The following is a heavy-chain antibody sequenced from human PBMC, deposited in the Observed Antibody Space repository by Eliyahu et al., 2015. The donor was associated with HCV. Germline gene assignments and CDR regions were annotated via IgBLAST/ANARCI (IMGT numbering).Heavy chain of an antibody. D-gene: IGHD5-12*01. CDR1: GDSVXSNSXA. CDR3: ARSYSGYDEPSFGMDV. Sequence: QVQLQQSGPGLVKPSQTLSLTCAISGDSVXSNSXAWNWIRQPPSXGLXWLGRTYYRSKXYNDYAVSVKSRITINPDTSKNQFSLQLNSVTPEDTAVYYCARSYSGYDEPSFGMDVWGKGTTVTVSS. V-gene: IGHV6-1*01. CDR2: TYYRSKXYN. J-gene: IGHJ6*04.